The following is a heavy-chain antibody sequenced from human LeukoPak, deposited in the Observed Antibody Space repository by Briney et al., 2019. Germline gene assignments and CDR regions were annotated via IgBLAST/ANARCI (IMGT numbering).Heavy chain of an antibody. J-gene: IGHJ4*02. CDR1: GYSFTSYW. V-gene: IGHV5-51*01. CDR2: IYPGDSDT. Sequence: GESLKISCKGSGYSFTSYWIGWVRQMPGKGLEWMGIIYPGDSDTRYSPSFQGQVTISADKSISTAYLQWSSLKAPDTAMYYCAIGRSSYYDSRPKDYWGQGTLVTVSS. D-gene: IGHD3-22*01. CDR3: AIGRSSYYDSRPKDY.